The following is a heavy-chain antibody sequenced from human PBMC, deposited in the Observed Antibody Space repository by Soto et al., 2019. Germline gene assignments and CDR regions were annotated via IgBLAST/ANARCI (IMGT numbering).Heavy chain of an antibody. V-gene: IGHV3-23*01. D-gene: IGHD6-13*01. CDR3: AKDRASSSPRVRFDP. Sequence: GGSLRLSCAASGFTFSNFAMSWVRQAPGKGLEWVSVISGSGGDTYYADSVKGRFTISRDNSKNTLYLQMNSLRAEDTAVYYCAKDRASSSPRVRFDPWGQGTLVTVSS. J-gene: IGHJ5*02. CDR2: ISGSGGDT. CDR1: GFTFSNFA.